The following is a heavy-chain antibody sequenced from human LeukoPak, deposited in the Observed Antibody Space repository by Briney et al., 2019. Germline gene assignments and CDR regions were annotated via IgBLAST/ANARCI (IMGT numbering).Heavy chain of an antibody. J-gene: IGHJ6*03. CDR3: ARDYYYDSSGYYYYYYMDV. CDR2: IIPIFGTA. V-gene: IGHV1-69*13. CDR1: GGTFSSYA. D-gene: IGHD3-22*01. Sequence: GASVKVSCKASGGTFSSYAISWVRQAPGQGLEWMGGIIPIFGTANYAQKFQGRVTITADESTSTAYMELSSLRSDDTAVYYCARDYYYDSSGYYYYYYMDVWGKGTTVTVSS.